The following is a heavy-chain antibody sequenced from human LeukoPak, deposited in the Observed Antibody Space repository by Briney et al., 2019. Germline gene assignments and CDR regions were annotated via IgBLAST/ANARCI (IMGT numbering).Heavy chain of an antibody. CDR2: ISAYNGNT. CDR3: ARYPYDSSGSSAFDI. Sequence: ALVKVSCKASGYTFTSYGISWARQAPGQGLEWMGWISAYNGNTNYAQKLQGRVTMTRNTSISTAYMELSSLRSEDTAVYYCARYPYDSSGSSAFDIWGQGTMVTVSS. D-gene: IGHD3-22*01. CDR1: GYTFTSYG. J-gene: IGHJ3*02. V-gene: IGHV1-18*01.